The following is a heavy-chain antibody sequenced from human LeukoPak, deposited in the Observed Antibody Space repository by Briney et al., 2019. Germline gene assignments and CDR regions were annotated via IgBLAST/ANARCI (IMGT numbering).Heavy chain of an antibody. D-gene: IGHD3-10*01. CDR3: AKDMASQRPYYYAKH. CDR2: ISNSGSTI. V-gene: IGHV3-48*01. CDR1: GFTFSSYS. J-gene: IGHJ1*01. Sequence: PGGSLRLSCAASGFTFSSYSMNWVRQAPGKGLEWVSYISNSGSTIYYADSVKGRFTISRDNAKNSLYLQMNSLRAEDTAVYYCAKDMASQRPYYYAKHWGQGTLVTVSS.